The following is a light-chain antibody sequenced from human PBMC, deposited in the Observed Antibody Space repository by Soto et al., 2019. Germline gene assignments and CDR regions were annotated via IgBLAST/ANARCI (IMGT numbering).Light chain of an antibody. CDR3: LQGTHWPPYT. CDR1: QSLVYSDGNTY. J-gene: IGKJ2*01. Sequence: DVVMTQSPLSLPVTLGQPASISCRSSQSLVYSDGNTYLSWFQQRPGQSPRRLIYQVSNRDSGVPDRFSGSGSTTDFTLKISRVEAEDVGVYYCLQGTHWPPYTFGQGTKLEIK. V-gene: IGKV2-30*01. CDR2: QVS.